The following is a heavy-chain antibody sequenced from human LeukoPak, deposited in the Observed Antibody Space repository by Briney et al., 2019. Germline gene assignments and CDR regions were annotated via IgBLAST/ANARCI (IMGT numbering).Heavy chain of an antibody. Sequence: PGGSLRLSCAASGFIFSTYEMNWVRQAPGKGLEWLAYISYNSRSIYYADSVKGRFTISRDNARSSLYLQMNSLRAEDTAVYYCARDLSPLVGAMAYWGQGTLVTVSS. CDR2: ISYNSRSI. V-gene: IGHV3-48*03. CDR1: GFIFSTYE. D-gene: IGHD1-26*01. CDR3: ARDLSPLVGAMAY. J-gene: IGHJ4*02.